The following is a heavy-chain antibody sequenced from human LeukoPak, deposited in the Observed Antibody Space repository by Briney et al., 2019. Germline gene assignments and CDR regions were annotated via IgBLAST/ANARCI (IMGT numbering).Heavy chain of an antibody. V-gene: IGHV3-30-3*02. CDR1: GFSFSNSA. CDR2: ISFDGTNK. Sequence: GGSLRLSCAASGFSFSNSAMHWVRQAPGKGLEWVAVISFDGTNKYYADSVKGRFTISRDNSKNTLYLQMNSLRAEDTAVYYCAKRPSGRDYYYGMDVWGQGTTVTVSS. J-gene: IGHJ6*02. CDR3: AKRPSGRDYYYGMDV.